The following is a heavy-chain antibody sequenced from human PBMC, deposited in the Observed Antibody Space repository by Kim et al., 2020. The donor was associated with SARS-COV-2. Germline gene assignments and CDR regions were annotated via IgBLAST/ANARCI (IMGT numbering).Heavy chain of an antibody. J-gene: IGHJ4*02. V-gene: IGHV4-4*06. Sequence: PALKSRVAMSVDTSKNQISLKLTSVTAADTAVYYCARDLKYTGTYNEVDYWGQGTLVTVSP. CDR3: ARDLKYTGTYNEVDY. D-gene: IGHD1-26*01.